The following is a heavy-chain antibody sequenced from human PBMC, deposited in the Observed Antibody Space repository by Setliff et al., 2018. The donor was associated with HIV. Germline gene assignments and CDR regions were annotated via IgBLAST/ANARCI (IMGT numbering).Heavy chain of an antibody. CDR3: ARTTYSGSYFNDS. J-gene: IGHJ5*01. Sequence: PSETLSLTCTVSGGSIPSSSYYWGWIRQPPGKGLEWIGSIYYTGSTYYNPSLKSRVTISVDPSKNQFSLKLSSVTAADTAVYYCARTTYSGSYFNDSWGQGTLVTVSS. V-gene: IGHV4-39*01. CDR1: GGSIPSSSYY. D-gene: IGHD1-26*01. CDR2: IYYTGST.